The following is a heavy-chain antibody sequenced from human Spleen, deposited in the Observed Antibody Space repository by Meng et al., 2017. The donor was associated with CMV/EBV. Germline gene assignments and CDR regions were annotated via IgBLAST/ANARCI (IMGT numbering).Heavy chain of an antibody. CDR2: ISGSGDAGSA. CDR3: AKVGDYYSYYALDV. Sequence: GESLKISCAASGFSVSRNYMSWVRQAPGKGLEWVSGISGSGDAGSAYYIDSVKGRFTISRDNSKNTLYLQMNSLRAEDTAVYYCAKVGDYYSYYALDVWGQGTSVTVSS. V-gene: IGHV3-23*01. CDR1: GFSVSRNY. J-gene: IGHJ6*02.